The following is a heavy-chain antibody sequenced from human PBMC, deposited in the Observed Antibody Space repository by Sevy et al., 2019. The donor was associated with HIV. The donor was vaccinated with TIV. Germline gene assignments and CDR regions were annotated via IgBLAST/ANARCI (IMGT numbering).Heavy chain of an antibody. Sequence: AAVKVSCKASGYTFTDYYIHWVRQAPGQGLERMGWMNPDSGDTNYAQRFQGRVTMSRDTSISTAYMELSRVRSDDTALYYCARPPPVYDFLGLWGQGTQVTVSS. CDR2: MNPDSGDT. CDR1: GYTFTDYY. V-gene: IGHV1-2*02. J-gene: IGHJ4*02. CDR3: ARPPPVYDFLGL. D-gene: IGHD3-3*01.